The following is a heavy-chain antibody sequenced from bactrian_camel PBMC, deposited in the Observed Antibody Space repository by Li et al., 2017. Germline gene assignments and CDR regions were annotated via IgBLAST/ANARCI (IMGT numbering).Heavy chain of an antibody. CDR3: AADPPSLAFSTRSCGGRTDYKY. J-gene: IGHJ4*01. V-gene: IGHV3S1*01. D-gene: IGHD1*01. CDR1: GLQYEYDW. CDR2: IYTGDSRT. Sequence: QVQLVESGGGSVQAGGSLTVSCKASGLQYEYDWWMFSWFRQAPGKEREGVAAIYTGDSRTVYYADSVKGRFAISADDAENTEYLQMNSLKPEDTAMYYCAADPPSLAFSTRSCGGRTDYKYWGQGTQVTVS.